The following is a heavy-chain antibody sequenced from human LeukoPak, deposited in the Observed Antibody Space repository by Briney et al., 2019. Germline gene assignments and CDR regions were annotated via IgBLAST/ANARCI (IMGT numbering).Heavy chain of an antibody. V-gene: IGHV1-18*01. CDR2: ISAYNGNT. CDR1: DYSFTSYA. D-gene: IGHD4-11*01. Sequence: ASVKVSCKASDYSFTSYAINWVRQAPGQGLEWLGWISAYNGNTNYAQKLQDRVTLTTDASTSTAYLELRSLTSDDTAVYYCARDPLNSTWSNYYHAMDVWGPGTTVTVSS. J-gene: IGHJ6*02. CDR3: ARDPLNSTWSNYYHAMDV.